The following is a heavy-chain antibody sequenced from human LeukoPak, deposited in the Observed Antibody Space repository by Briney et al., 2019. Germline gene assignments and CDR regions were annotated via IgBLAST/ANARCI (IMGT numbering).Heavy chain of an antibody. J-gene: IGHJ3*02. CDR3: ARDPGFTFGGVGAFDI. CDR1: GYTFTGYY. V-gene: IGHV1-2*02. D-gene: IGHD3-16*01. CDR2: INPNSGGT. Sequence: ASVKVSCKASGYTFTGYYMHWVRQAPGQGLEWMGWINPNSGGTNYAQKFQGRVTMTRDTSISTAYMELSRLRSDDPAVYYCARDPGFTFGGVGAFDIWGQGTMVTVSS.